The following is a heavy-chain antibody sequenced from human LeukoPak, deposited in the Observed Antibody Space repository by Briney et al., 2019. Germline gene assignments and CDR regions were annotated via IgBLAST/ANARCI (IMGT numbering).Heavy chain of an antibody. CDR2: IRSKANGYAT. V-gene: IGHV3-73*01. CDR1: GFTFSGSA. J-gene: IGHJ4*02. D-gene: IGHD3-9*01. CDR3: SRVPPPDWLFDF. Sequence: GGPLRLSCAASGFTFSGSALHWVRQASGKGLEWVGRIRSKANGYATAYAASVKGRFTISGDDSKNTAYLQMNSLKTEDTAMYYCSRVPPPDWLFDFWGQGTLVTVSS.